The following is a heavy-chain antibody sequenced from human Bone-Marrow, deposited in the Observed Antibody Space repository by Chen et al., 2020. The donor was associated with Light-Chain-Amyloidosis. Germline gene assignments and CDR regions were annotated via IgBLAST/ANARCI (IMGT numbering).Heavy chain of an antibody. CDR2: IRGSGGSR. CDR3: AKDISYDDILPGYPADAFDI. Sequence: EVQLVESGGGLLQRGGSLRLSCAASGFAFSRYAMSWVRQAPGQGLEGVSTIRGSGGSRYYGDAVKGRLTSSRDNSKNALLLQMNSLRAEDTAVYYCAKDISYDDILPGYPADAFDIWGQGTMVTVSS. V-gene: IGHV3-23*04. D-gene: IGHD3-9*01. CDR1: GFAFSRYA. J-gene: IGHJ3*02.